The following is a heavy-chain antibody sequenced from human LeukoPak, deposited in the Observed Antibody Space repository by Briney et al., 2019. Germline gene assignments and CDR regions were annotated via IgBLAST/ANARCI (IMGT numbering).Heavy chain of an antibody. D-gene: IGHD6-13*01. V-gene: IGHV3-7*01. J-gene: IGHJ5*02. Sequence: GGSLRLSCAASGFTFSSYWMSWVRQAPGKGLEWVANIKQDGSEKYYVDSVKGRFTVSRDNAKNPLYLQMNSLRAEDTAVYYCARESPQSPGIAAAAWFDPWGQGTLVTVSS. CDR3: ARESPQSPGIAAAAWFDP. CDR2: IKQDGSEK. CDR1: GFTFSSYW.